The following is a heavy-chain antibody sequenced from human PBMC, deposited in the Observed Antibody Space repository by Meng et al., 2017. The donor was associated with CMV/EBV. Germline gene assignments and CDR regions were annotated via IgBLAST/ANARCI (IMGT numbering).Heavy chain of an antibody. V-gene: IGHV4-4*07. Sequence: PLQGLAPGTVNTSQTLSLPCTGSGGSSSMYRGSWIRQPAGKGLEWIGRIYPSGSTNYNPSLKSRVTMSVDTSKNQFSLKLSSVTAADTAVYYCARDSSGWYPHFDYWGQGTLVTVSS. D-gene: IGHD6-19*01. CDR1: GGSSSMYR. CDR3: ARDSSGWYPHFDY. CDR2: IYPSGST. J-gene: IGHJ4*02.